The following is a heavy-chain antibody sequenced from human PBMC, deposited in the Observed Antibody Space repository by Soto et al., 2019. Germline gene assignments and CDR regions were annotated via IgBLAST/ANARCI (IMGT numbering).Heavy chain of an antibody. D-gene: IGHD5-12*01. J-gene: IGHJ4*02. CDR1: GVSFASFT. CDR2: IVGSDAKT. V-gene: IGHV3-23*01. CDR3: AKWTYLDY. Sequence: GGSLRLSCTTSGVSFASFTLTWGRHAPAQGLEWVATIVGSDAKTHYADSVKGRFSISRDTSRNTVYLQMNNLRADDTAIYYCAKWTYLDYWGQGTRVTVSS.